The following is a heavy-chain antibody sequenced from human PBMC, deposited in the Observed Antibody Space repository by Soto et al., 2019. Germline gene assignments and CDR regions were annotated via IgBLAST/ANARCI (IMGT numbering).Heavy chain of an antibody. V-gene: IGHV4-59*12. D-gene: IGHD3-3*01. CDR2: VYYTGTT. CDR1: GGSINGYY. J-gene: IGHJ6*01. Sequence: SETLSLTCTISGGSINGYYWSWIRQPPGKGLEWIGYVYYTGTTKYNPSLESRVTISADTSKNQFSLRLNSVTAADPAIYYRARDKRYYDFCSGSEAYYHFDVMDVRGQGSTVTGSA. CDR3: ARDKRYYDFCSGSEAYYHFDVMDV.